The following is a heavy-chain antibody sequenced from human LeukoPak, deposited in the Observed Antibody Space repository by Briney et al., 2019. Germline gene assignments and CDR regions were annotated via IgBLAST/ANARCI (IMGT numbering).Heavy chain of an antibody. CDR2: IIPIFGTA. V-gene: IGHV1-69*13. J-gene: IGHJ4*02. Sequence: SVKVSCKASGYTFSNYGISWVRQAPGQGLEWMGGIIPIFGTANYAQKFQGRVTITADESTSTAYMELSSLRSEDTAVYYCAMLGYCSSTSCPISDYWGQGTLVTVSS. CDR1: GYTFSNYG. CDR3: AMLGYCSSTSCPISDY. D-gene: IGHD2-2*01.